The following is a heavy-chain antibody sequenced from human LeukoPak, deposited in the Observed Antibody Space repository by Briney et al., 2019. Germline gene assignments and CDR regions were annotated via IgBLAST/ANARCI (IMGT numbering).Heavy chain of an antibody. Sequence: PGGSLRLSCAASGFTFDDYGMSWVRQAPGKGVEWVSGINWNGGSTGYADSVKGRFTISRDNAKNSLYLQMNSLRAEDTALYYCARDGYYYGSGSSIVDYWGQGTLVTVSS. J-gene: IGHJ4*02. V-gene: IGHV3-20*04. CDR1: GFTFDDYG. CDR2: INWNGGST. CDR3: ARDGYYYGSGSSIVDY. D-gene: IGHD3-10*01.